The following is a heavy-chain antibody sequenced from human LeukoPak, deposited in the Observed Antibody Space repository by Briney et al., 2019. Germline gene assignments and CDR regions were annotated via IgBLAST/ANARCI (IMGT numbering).Heavy chain of an antibody. CDR2: ISSSGSTI. V-gene: IGHV3-48*03. D-gene: IGHD3-10*02. Sequence: GGSLRLSCAASGFTFSSYEMNWVRQAPGKGLEWVSYISSSGSTIYHADSVKGRFTISRDNAKNSLYLQMNSLRAEDTAVYYCAELGITMIGGVWGKGTTVTISP. CDR3: AELGITMIGGV. CDR1: GFTFSSYE. J-gene: IGHJ6*04.